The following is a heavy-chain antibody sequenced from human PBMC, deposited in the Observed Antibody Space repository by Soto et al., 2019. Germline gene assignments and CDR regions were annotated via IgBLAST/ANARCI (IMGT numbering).Heavy chain of an antibody. J-gene: IGHJ4*02. CDR2: ISAYNGNT. Sequence: QVQLVQSGAEVKKPGASVKVSCKASGYTFTSYGISWVRQAPGQGLEWMGWISAYNGNTNYAQKLQGRVTMTTDTXTXXDYMELRSLRSDDTAVYYCARHVEQGDGIAVASDYWGQGTLVTVSS. CDR3: ARHVEQGDGIAVASDY. V-gene: IGHV1-18*01. CDR1: GYTFTSYG. D-gene: IGHD6-19*01.